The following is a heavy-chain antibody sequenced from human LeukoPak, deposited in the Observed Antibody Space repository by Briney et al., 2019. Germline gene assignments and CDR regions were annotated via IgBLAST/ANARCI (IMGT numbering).Heavy chain of an antibody. J-gene: IGHJ4*02. D-gene: IGHD5-12*01. CDR1: GGSVSISSYY. V-gene: IGHV4-39*07. CDR3: ARYHSGYDDY. CDR2: IYYSGST. Sequence: PSETLSLTCTVSGGSVSISSYYWGWIRQPPGKGLEWIGSIYYSGSTYYNPSLKSRVTISVGTSKNQFSLKLSSVTAADTAVYYCARYHSGYDDYWGQGTLVTVSS.